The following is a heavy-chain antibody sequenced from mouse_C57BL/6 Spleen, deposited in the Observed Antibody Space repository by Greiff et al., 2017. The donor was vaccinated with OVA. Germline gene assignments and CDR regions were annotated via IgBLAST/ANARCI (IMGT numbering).Heavy chain of an antibody. J-gene: IGHJ4*01. CDR2: IYPGDGDT. D-gene: IGHD4-1*02. Sequence: VLGVESGPELVKPGASVKISCKASGYAFSSSWMNWVKQRPGKGLEWIGRIYPGDGDTNYNGKFKGKATLTADKSSRTAYMQISSLTSEDSAVYFCAGSQLGRDAMDYWGKGTSVTVSS. V-gene: IGHV1-82*01. CDR3: AGSQLGRDAMDY. CDR1: GYAFSSSW.